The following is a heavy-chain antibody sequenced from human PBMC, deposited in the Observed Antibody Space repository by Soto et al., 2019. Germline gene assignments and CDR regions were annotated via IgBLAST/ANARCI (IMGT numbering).Heavy chain of an antibody. V-gene: IGHV3-74*01. Sequence: GGSLRLSCAASGFTVSSYCMHWVRQAPGKRLVWVSRINSDGSSTSYADSVKGRFTISRDNAKNTLYLQMNSLRAEDTAVYYCARAKVDYDDETDAFDILGQGTMVTVSS. J-gene: IGHJ3*02. CDR3: ARAKVDYDDETDAFDI. CDR2: INSDGSST. D-gene: IGHD3-16*01. CDR1: GFTVSSYC.